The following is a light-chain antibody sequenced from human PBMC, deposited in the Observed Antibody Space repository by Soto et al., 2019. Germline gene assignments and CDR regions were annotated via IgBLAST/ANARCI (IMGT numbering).Light chain of an antibody. V-gene: IGKV3-11*01. Sequence: SVLTQSPATLSLSAGERATLSCRASQSVSSDLAWYQQKPGQAPRLLIYDASNRATGIPARFSGSGSGTDFTLTISSLEPEDFAVYYCQQRSNWPPTFGQGTRLEIK. J-gene: IGKJ5*01. CDR1: QSVSSD. CDR2: DAS. CDR3: QQRSNWPPT.